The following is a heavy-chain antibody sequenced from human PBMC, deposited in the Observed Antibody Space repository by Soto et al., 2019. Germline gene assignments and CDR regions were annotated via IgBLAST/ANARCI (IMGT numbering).Heavy chain of an antibody. J-gene: IGHJ6*02. Sequence: GGSLRLSCAASGFTFSSYSMNWGRQAPGKGLEWVSSISSSSSYIYYADSVKGRFTISRDNAKNSLYLQMNSLRAEDTAVYYCARDVHSKYSSGYYYGMDVWGQGTTVTVSS. CDR3: ARDVHSKYSSGYYYGMDV. D-gene: IGHD6-19*01. CDR1: GFTFSSYS. CDR2: ISSSSSYI. V-gene: IGHV3-21*01.